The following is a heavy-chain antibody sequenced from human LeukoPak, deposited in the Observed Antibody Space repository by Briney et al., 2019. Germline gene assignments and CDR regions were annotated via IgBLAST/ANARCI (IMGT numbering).Heavy chain of an antibody. V-gene: IGHV3-7*01. CDR3: ARSQQLVRGAFDI. CDR2: IKQDGSEK. D-gene: IGHD6-13*01. CDR1: GFTFSSYW. J-gene: IGHJ3*02. Sequence: PGGSLRLSCAASGFTFSSYWMSRVRQAPGKGLEWVANIKQDGSEKFYVDSVKGRFTISRDNAKNSLYLQMNSLRAEDTAVYYCARSQQLVRGAFDIWGQGTMVTVSS.